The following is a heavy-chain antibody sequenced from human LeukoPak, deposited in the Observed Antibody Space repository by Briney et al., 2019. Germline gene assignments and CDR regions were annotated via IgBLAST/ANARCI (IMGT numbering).Heavy chain of an antibody. J-gene: IGHJ4*02. CDR1: GFTFSSYE. V-gene: IGHV3-48*03. CDR2: ISSSGSTI. D-gene: IGHD3-16*01. CDR3: ARDAKDPWGTTMITRDY. Sequence: GGSLRLSCAASGFTFSSYEMNWVRQAPGKGLEWVSYISSSGSTIYYADSVKGRFTISRDNAKNSLYLQMNSLRAEDTAVYYCARDAKDPWGTTMITRDYWGQGTLVTVSS.